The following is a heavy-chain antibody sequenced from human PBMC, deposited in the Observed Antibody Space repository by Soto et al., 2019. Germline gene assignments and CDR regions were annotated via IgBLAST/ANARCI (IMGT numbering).Heavy chain of an antibody. Sequence: EVQLVESGGDLVQPGGSLRLSCAASGFTFSTYWMHWVRQVPGKGLVWVSRIDTDGSSTNYAGSVKGRFTISRDNAKNTLYLEMNSLRDEDTAVYYCASGGGTSTVLNGLGVWGQGTTVTVSS. CDR2: IDTDGSST. J-gene: IGHJ6*02. D-gene: IGHD1-1*01. V-gene: IGHV3-74*01. CDR3: ASGGGTSTVLNGLGV. CDR1: GFTFSTYW.